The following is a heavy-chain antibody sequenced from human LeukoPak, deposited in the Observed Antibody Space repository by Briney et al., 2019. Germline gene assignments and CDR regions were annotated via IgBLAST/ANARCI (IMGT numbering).Heavy chain of an antibody. V-gene: IGHV1-2*06. CDR2: INPNSGGT. CDR3: ARDYGSGYLI. CDR1: GYTFPSYF. D-gene: IGHD3-10*01. J-gene: IGHJ3*02. Sequence: ASVKVSCKASGYTFPSYFMHWVRQAPGQGLEWMGRINPNSGGTNYAQKFQGRVTMTRDTSISTAYMELSRLRSDDTAVYYCARDYGSGYLIWGQGTMVTVSS.